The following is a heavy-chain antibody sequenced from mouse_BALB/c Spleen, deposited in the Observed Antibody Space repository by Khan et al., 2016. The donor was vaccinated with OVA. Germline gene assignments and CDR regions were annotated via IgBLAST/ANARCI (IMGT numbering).Heavy chain of an antibody. Sequence: EVELVESGGDLVKPGGSLKLSCAASGFTFSTYGMSWVRQTPDKRLEWVASISTGGSYTYYPDSVKGRFTISRDTAKNTLYLQMSNLKSEDTAMFYCVCFGSYYVSEGLAYWGQGTLVTVSA. J-gene: IGHJ3*01. V-gene: IGHV5-6*01. CDR1: GFTFSTYG. D-gene: IGHD1-1*01. CDR2: ISTGGSYT. CDR3: VCFGSYYVSEGLAY.